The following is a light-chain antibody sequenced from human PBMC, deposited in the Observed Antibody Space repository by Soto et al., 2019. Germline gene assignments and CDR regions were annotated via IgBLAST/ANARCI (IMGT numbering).Light chain of an antibody. CDR1: QGISSY. V-gene: IGKV1-9*01. Sequence: DIQMTQSPSSLSASVGDRVTITCRASQGISSYLAWYQQKPGKAPKLLIYAASTLQSGVPSRFSGSGSGTEFILSINNLQPEDFASYFCLQVYSFPRTVGLGTKVDIK. CDR3: LQVYSFPRT. J-gene: IGKJ1*01. CDR2: AAS.